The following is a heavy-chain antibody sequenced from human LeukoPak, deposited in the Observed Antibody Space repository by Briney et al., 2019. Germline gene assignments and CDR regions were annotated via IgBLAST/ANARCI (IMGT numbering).Heavy chain of an antibody. Sequence: SETLSLTCAVYGGSSSGYYWSWIRQPPGKGLEWIGEVNHSGSTNYNPSLKSRVTISVDTSKNQFSLKLSSVTAADTAVYYCARGGYCSGGSCYYFDYWGQGTLVTVSS. V-gene: IGHV4-34*01. D-gene: IGHD2-15*01. CDR1: GGSSSGYY. CDR2: VNHSGST. CDR3: ARGGYCSGGSCYYFDY. J-gene: IGHJ4*02.